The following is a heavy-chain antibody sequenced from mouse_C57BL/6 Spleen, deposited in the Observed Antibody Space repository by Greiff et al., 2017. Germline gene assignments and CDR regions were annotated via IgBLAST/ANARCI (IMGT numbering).Heavy chain of an antibody. D-gene: IGHD1-1*01. Sequence: VQLQQSGAELVRPGASVKLSCTASGFNIKDDYMHWVKQRPEQGLEWIGWIDPENGDTEYASKFQGKATITADTSSNTAYLQLSSLTSEDTAVYYCPDGSSSGMDYWGQGTSVTVSS. CDR3: PDGSSSGMDY. J-gene: IGHJ4*01. V-gene: IGHV14-4*01. CDR1: GFNIKDDY. CDR2: IDPENGDT.